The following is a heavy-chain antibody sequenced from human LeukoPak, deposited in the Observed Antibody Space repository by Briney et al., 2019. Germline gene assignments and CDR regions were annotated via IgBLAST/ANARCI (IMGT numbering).Heavy chain of an antibody. Sequence: PSETLSLTCNVSGGSISSGRYYWSWIRQPAGKGLEWIGRIYTSGSTNYNPSLKSRVTMSVDTSKNQFSLKLSSVTAADTAVYYCARDPTMVRGVITNYWGQGTLVTVSS. CDR2: IYTSGST. CDR1: GGSISSGRYY. J-gene: IGHJ4*02. CDR3: ARDPTMVRGVITNY. V-gene: IGHV4-61*02. D-gene: IGHD3-10*01.